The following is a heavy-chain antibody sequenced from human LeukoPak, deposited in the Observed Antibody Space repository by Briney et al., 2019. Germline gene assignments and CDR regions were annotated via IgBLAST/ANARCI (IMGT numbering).Heavy chain of an antibody. CDR2: IYHSGST. Sequence: SETLSLTCAVYGGSISSGGYSWSWIRQPPGKGLEWVGYIYHSGSTYYNPSLKSRVTISVDRSKNQFSLKLSSVTAADTAVYNSARAVSAKAHYYFDYWGQGTLVTVST. D-gene: IGHD2-15*01. V-gene: IGHV4-30-2*01. CDR1: GGSISSGGYS. CDR3: ARAVSAKAHYYFDY. J-gene: IGHJ4*02.